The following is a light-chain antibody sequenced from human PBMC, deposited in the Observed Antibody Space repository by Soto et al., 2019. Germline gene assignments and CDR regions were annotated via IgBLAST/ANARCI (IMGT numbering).Light chain of an antibody. V-gene: IGLV4-60*02. Sequence: QLVLTQSSSASASLGPSVKLTCTLSSGHSSYIIAWHQQKPGKAPRYLMKLEGSGSYNKGSGVPDRFSGSSSGADRYLTISNLQFEDEADYYCETWDSNTRVFGGGTKLTVL. J-gene: IGLJ2*01. CDR3: ETWDSNTRV. CDR2: LEGSGSY. CDR1: SGHSSYI.